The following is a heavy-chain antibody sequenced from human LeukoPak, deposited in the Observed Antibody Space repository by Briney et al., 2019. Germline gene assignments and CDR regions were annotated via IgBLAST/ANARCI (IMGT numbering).Heavy chain of an antibody. J-gene: IGHJ5*02. CDR3: ARGRMPFNAGGCFDP. CDR1: GYTFTTYY. D-gene: IGHD2-2*01. CDR2: IDPSGGST. Sequence: ASVKVSCKASGYTFTTYYMHWVRQAPGQGLEWMGIIDPSGGSTSYAQKFQGRVTMTRDTSTSTVYMELSSLRSEDTAVYYCARGRMPFNAGGCFDPWGQGTLVTVSS. V-gene: IGHV1-46*01.